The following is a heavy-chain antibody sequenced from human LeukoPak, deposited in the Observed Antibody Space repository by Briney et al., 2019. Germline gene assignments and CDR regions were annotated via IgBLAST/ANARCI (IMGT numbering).Heavy chain of an antibody. CDR2: ISVDGRST. J-gene: IGHJ4*02. D-gene: IGHD6-13*01. Sequence: PGRSLRLSCAAYGFSLNSYWMPWVRHAPGEGPVWVSRISVDGRSTAYADSVKGRFTISRDNAKNTLYLGMYSLRADDTAVYYCAREGYSTGWYFFDNWGRGTRVTVSS. CDR1: GFSLNSYW. CDR3: AREGYSTGWYFFDN. V-gene: IGHV3-74*03.